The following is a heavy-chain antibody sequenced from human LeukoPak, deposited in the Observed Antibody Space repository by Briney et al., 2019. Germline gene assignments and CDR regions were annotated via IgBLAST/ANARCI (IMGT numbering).Heavy chain of an antibody. CDR3: ARIPEY. CDR2: ISKSGDDT. CDR1: GFDFSTYA. J-gene: IGHJ1*01. V-gene: IGHV3-64*01. D-gene: IGHD2-2*01. Sequence: GGSLRLSCAASGFDFSTYAMHRVRLTPGKGLEFVSAISKSGDDTSYGNDVEGRFTISRDNIKNTVDLEMGSLRVDDTGIYYCARIPEYWGQGTVVTVSS.